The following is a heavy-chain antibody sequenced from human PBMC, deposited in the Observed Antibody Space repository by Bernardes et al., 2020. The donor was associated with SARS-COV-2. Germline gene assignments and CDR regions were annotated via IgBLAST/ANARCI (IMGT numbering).Heavy chain of an antibody. J-gene: IGHJ5*02. CDR3: ATAPPVLHPHWFDP. D-gene: IGHD1-1*01. CDR2: FDPEDGET. V-gene: IGHV1-24*01. CDR1: GYTLTELS. Sequence: ASVKVSCKVSGYTLTELSMHWVRQAPGKGLEWMGGFDPEDGETIYAQKFQGRGTMTEDTSTDTAYMELSSLRSEDTAVYYCATAPPVLHPHWFDPWGQGTLVTVSS.